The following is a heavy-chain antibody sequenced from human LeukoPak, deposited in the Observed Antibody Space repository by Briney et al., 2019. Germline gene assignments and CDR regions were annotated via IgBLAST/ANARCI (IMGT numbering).Heavy chain of an antibody. D-gene: IGHD1-26*01. J-gene: IGHJ3*02. CDR1: GFTFSSYA. CDR2: ISGSGGST. V-gene: IGHV3-23*01. CDR3: AKGGLEWGLTPGDAFDI. Sequence: PGGSLRLSCAASGFTFSSYAMSWVRQAPGKGLEWVSAISGSGGSTYYADSVKGRFTISRDNSKNTLYLQMDSLRAEDTAVYYCAKGGLEWGLTPGDAFDIWGQGTMVTVSS.